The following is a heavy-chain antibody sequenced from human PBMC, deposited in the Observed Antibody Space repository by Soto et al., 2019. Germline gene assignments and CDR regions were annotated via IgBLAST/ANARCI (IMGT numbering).Heavy chain of an antibody. V-gene: IGHV3-30*18. CDR3: AKELWVLYDFWSGYYTGRNYYYYGMDV. CDR1: GFTFSSYG. J-gene: IGHJ6*02. D-gene: IGHD3-3*01. CDR2: ISYDGSNK. Sequence: GGSLRLSCAASGFTFSSYGMHWVRQAPGKGLEWVAVISYDGSNKYYADSVKGRFTTSRDNSKNTLYLQMNSLRAEDTAVYYCAKELWVLYDFWSGYYTGRNYYYYGMDVWGQGTTVTVSS.